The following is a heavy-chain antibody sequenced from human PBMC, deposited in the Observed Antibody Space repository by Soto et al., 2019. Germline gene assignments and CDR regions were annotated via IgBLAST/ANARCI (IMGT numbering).Heavy chain of an antibody. V-gene: IGHV1-8*01. CDR2: MNPNSGNT. CDR3: VLFVTTVVTPNFDY. J-gene: IGHJ4*02. CDR1: GYTFTSYD. D-gene: IGHD4-17*01. Sequence: QVQLVQSGAEVKKPGASVKVSCKASGYTFTSYDINWVRQATGQGLEWMGWMNPNSGNTGYAQKFQGRVTMTRNTSISTAYMELSSLRSEDTAVYYCVLFVTTVVTPNFDYWGQGTLVTVSS.